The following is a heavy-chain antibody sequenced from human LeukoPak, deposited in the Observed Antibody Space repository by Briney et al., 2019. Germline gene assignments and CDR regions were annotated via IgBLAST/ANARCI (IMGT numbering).Heavy chain of an antibody. V-gene: IGHV3-30-3*01. Sequence: GRSLRLSCAASGFTFSSYAMHWVRQAPDKGLEWVAVISYDGSNKYYADSVKGRFTISRDNSKNTLYLQMNSLRAEDTAVYYCARGYGDYSAGYYYYYGMDVWGQGTTVTVSS. CDR1: GFTFSSYA. CDR3: ARGYGDYSAGYYYYYGMDV. D-gene: IGHD4-17*01. J-gene: IGHJ6*02. CDR2: ISYDGSNK.